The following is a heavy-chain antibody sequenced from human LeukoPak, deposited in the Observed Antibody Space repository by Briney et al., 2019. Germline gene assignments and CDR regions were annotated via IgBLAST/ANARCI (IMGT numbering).Heavy chain of an antibody. CDR2: IYPRESP. CDR3: AREWHHVFDY. D-gene: IGHD5-12*01. V-gene: IGHV4-4*07. Sequence: SETLSLTCTVSGGSISSYSWSWMRQPAGKGLEWIGRIYPRESPNYTPSLKSRVIMSVDKSKNQFSLKLRSVTAADTAVYYCAREWHHVFDYWGQGNLVTVSS. J-gene: IGHJ4*02. CDR1: GGSISSYS.